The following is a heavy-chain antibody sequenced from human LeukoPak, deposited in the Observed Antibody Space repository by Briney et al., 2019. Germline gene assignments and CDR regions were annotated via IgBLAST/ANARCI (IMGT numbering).Heavy chain of an antibody. Sequence: GGSLRLSCAASGFTVSSNYMSWVRQAPGKGLEWVSVIYSGGSTYYADSVKGRFTISRDNSKNTLYLQMNSLRAEDTAVYYCARGVPWRYYMDVWGKGTTVTISS. J-gene: IGHJ6*03. V-gene: IGHV3-53*01. CDR2: IYSGGST. CDR3: ARGVPWRYYMDV. D-gene: IGHD3-3*01. CDR1: GFTVSSNY.